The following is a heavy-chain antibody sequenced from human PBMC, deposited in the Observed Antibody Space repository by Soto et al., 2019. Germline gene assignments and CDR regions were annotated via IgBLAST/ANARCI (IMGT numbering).Heavy chain of an antibody. D-gene: IGHD6-19*01. CDR1: GFTFSNCW. CDR3: ARDPAPSGWYDY. V-gene: IGHV3-74*01. CDR2: INSDGSIT. J-gene: IGHJ4*02. Sequence: GVSLRLSCSASGFTFSNCWMHWVRQVPGKGLVWVSRINSDGSITSYADCVKGRFTISRDNSKNTRYLQMNSLRAEDTAVYYCARDPAPSGWYDYWGQGTLVTVSS.